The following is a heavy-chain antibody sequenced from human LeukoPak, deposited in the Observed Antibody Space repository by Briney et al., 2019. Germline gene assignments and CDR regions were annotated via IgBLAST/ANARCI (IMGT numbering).Heavy chain of an antibody. V-gene: IGHV1-8*03. CDR2: MNPNSGNT. CDR3: ARGLPDSYYDFWSGYHDAFDI. Sequence: ASVKVSCKASGYTFTSYDINWVRQATGQGLEWMGWMNPNSGNTGDAQKFQGRVTITRNTSISTAYMELSSLRSEDTAVYYCARGLPDSYYDFWSGYHDAFDIWGQGTMVTVSS. J-gene: IGHJ3*02. CDR1: GYTFTSYD. D-gene: IGHD3-3*01.